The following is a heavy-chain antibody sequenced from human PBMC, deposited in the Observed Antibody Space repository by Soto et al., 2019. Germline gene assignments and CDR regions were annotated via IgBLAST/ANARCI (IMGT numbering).Heavy chain of an antibody. J-gene: IGHJ3*02. CDR2: IIPILGIA. CDR1: GGTFSSYT. D-gene: IGHD1-1*01. CDR3: AEGTSSAMRINASDI. V-gene: IGHV1-69*02. Sequence: QVQLVQSGAEVKKPGSSVKVSCKASGGTFSSYTISWVRQAPGQGLEWMGRIIPILGIANYAQKFQGRVTITADKSTSTAYMELSSLRSEDTAVYYCAEGTSSAMRINASDIWGQGTMVTVSS.